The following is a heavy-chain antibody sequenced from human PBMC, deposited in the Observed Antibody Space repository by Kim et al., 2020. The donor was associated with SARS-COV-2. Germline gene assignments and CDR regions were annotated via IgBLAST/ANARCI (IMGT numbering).Heavy chain of an antibody. Sequence: SETLSLTCTVSGGSISSGGYYWSWIRQHPGKGLEWIGYIYYSGSTYYNPSLKSRVTISVDTSKNQFSLKLSSVTAADTAVYYCASGNLLAVRGVTRFDYWGQGTLVTVSS. D-gene: IGHD3-10*01. V-gene: IGHV4-31*03. CDR1: GGSISSGGYY. CDR3: ASGNLLAVRGVTRFDY. CDR2: IYYSGST. J-gene: IGHJ4*02.